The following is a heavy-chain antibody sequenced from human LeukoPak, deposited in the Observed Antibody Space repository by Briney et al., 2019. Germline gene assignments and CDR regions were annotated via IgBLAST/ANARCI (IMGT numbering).Heavy chain of an antibody. CDR3: ASVSGNWFDP. CDR1: GFTVSSNS. J-gene: IGHJ5*02. D-gene: IGHD3-10*01. V-gene: IGHV3-53*01. Sequence: GGSLRLSCTVSGFTVSSNSMSWVRQAPGKGPEWVSFIYSDNTHYSDSVKGRFTISRDNAKNSLYLQMNSLRAEDTALYYCASVSGNWFDPWGQGTLVTVSS. CDR2: IYSDNT.